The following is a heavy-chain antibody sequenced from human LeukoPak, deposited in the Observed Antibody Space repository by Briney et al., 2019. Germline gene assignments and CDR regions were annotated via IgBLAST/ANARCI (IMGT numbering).Heavy chain of an antibody. V-gene: IGHV4-34*01. CDR2: INHSGST. CDR1: GGSFSGYY. Sequence: SETLSLTCAVYGGSFSGYYWSWIRQPPGKGLEWIGEINHSGSTNYNPSLKSRVTISVDTSKNQFSLKLSSVTAADTAVYYCARGKDSSTTWRFDPWGQGTLVTVSS. CDR3: ARGKDSSTTWRFDP. J-gene: IGHJ5*02. D-gene: IGHD2-2*01.